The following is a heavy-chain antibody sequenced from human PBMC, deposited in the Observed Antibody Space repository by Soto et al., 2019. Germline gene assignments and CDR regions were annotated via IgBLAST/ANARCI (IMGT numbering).Heavy chain of an antibody. CDR2: IYYSGST. D-gene: IGHD3-22*01. V-gene: IGHV4-39*07. CDR3: AIAAPTYYYDRKLGNWFDP. J-gene: IGHJ5*02. CDR1: GGSISSSSYY. Sequence: SETLSLTCTVSGGSISSSSYYWGWIRQPPGKGLEWIGSIYYSGSTYYNPSLKSRVTISVDTSKNQFSLKLSSVTAADTAVYYCAIAAPTYYYDRKLGNWFDPWGQGTLVTVS.